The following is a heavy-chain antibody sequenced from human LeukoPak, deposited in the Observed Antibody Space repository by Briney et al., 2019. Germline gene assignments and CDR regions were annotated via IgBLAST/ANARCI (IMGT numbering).Heavy chain of an antibody. Sequence: GGSLRLSCAASGFTSSSYSMNWVRQAPGKGLEWVSYISSSSSTIYYADSVKGRFTISRDNAKNSLYLQMNSLRAEDTAVYYCARDRPYYDSSGYESPAFDIWGQGTMVTVSS. D-gene: IGHD3-22*01. J-gene: IGHJ3*02. CDR3: ARDRPYYDSSGYESPAFDI. V-gene: IGHV3-48*01. CDR2: ISSSSSTI. CDR1: GFTSSSYS.